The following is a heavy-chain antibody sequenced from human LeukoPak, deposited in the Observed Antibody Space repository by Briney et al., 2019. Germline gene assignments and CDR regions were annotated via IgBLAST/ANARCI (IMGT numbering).Heavy chain of an antibody. D-gene: IGHD2-15*01. Sequence: ASEKVSCKASGYTFTSYGISWVRQAPGQGLEWMGWISAYNGNTNYAQKLQGRVTMTTDTSTSTAYMELRSLRSDDTAVYYCARGPRPGYCSGGSCEGWFDPWGQGTLVTVSS. CDR3: ARGPRPGYCSGGSCEGWFDP. V-gene: IGHV1-18*04. J-gene: IGHJ5*02. CDR1: GYTFTSYG. CDR2: ISAYNGNT.